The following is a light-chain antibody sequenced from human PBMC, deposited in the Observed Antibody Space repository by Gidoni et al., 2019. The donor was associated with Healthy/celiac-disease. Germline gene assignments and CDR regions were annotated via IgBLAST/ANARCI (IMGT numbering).Light chain of an antibody. Sequence: EIVMTQSPATLSVSPGERATLSCRASQSVSSNLAWYHQKPGQAPRLLIYGASTRATGIPARFSGSGSGTEFTLTISSLQSEDFAVYYCQQYNNWPRTFXXXTKVEIK. V-gene: IGKV3-15*01. CDR2: GAS. CDR1: QSVSSN. J-gene: IGKJ1*01. CDR3: QQYNNWPRT.